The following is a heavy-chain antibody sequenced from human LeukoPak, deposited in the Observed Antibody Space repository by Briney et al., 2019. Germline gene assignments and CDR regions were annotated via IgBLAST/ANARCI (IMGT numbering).Heavy chain of an antibody. CDR1: GGSISSGGYY. J-gene: IGHJ4*02. D-gene: IGHD5-18*01. V-gene: IGHV4-31*03. CDR2: IYYSGST. Sequence: SETLSLTCTVSGGSISSGGYYWSWIRQHPGKGLEWIGYIYYSGSTYYNPSLKSRVTISVDTSKNQFSLKLSSVTAADTAVYYCAGRERSWIQLWERYYFDYWGQGTLVTVSS. CDR3: AGRERSWIQLWERYYFDY.